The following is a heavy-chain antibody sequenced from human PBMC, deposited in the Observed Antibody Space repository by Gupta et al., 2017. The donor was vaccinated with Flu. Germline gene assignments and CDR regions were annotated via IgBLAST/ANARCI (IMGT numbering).Heavy chain of an antibody. Sequence: SRYGMHWVRQAPGKGLEWVAVIWSDGINKFYADSVKGRCTVSRDNAKNMLYLQMNSLRVEDTAVYYCARERGPFDAFDIWGQGTRGTVAS. D-gene: IGHD3-10*01. CDR3: ARERGPFDAFDI. V-gene: IGHV3-33*01. CDR1: SRYG. J-gene: IGHJ3*02. CDR2: IWSDGINK.